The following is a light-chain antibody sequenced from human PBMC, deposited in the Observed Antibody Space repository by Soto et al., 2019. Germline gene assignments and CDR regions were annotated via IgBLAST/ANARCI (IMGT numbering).Light chain of an antibody. Sequence: DIQMTQSPSTLSASIGDRVTITCRASQSISRWLAWYQQKPGKAPRLLIYDASRLESGVPSRFSGSGSGTGLNFTLTSLQPDDFETAYCQQYKYFSPPWTFGRGTKVEIK. V-gene: IGKV1-5*01. CDR3: QQYKYFSPPWT. CDR1: QSISRW. J-gene: IGKJ1*01. CDR2: DAS.